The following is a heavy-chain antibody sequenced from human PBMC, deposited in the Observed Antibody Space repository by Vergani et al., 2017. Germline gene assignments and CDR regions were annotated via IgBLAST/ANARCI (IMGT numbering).Heavy chain of an antibody. CDR3: ARGTDIVVVLAARSTYYFDY. CDR1: GFTFSSYS. V-gene: IGHV3-21*01. CDR2: ISSSSSYI. D-gene: IGHD2-15*01. J-gene: IGHJ4*02. Sequence: EVQLVESGGGLVKPGGSLRLSCAASGFTFSSYSMNWVRQAPGKGLEWVSYISSSSSYIYYADSVKGRFTISRDNAKNSLYLQMNSPRAEDTAVYYCARGTDIVVVLAARSTYYFDYWGQGTLVTVSS.